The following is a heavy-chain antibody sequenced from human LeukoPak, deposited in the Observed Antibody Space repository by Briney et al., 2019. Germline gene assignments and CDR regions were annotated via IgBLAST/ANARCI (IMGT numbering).Heavy chain of an antibody. CDR1: GFTFSSYS. D-gene: IGHD3-22*01. J-gene: IGHJ4*02. V-gene: IGHV3-21*01. CDR3: ASPRGAYDSSGYLH. Sequence: GGSLRLSCAASGFTFSSYSMNWVRQAPGKGLEWVSSISSNSSYIYYADSVKGRFTISRDNAKNSLYLQMNSLRAEDTAVYYCASPRGAYDSSGYLHWGQGTLVTVSS. CDR2: ISSNSSYI.